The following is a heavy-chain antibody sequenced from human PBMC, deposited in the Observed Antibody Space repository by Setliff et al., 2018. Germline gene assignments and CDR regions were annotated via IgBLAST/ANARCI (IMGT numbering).Heavy chain of an antibody. CDR2: MNPNSGNT. D-gene: IGHD4-17*01. Sequence: EASVKVSCKASGYTFTSYDINWVRQATGQGLEWMGWMNPNSGNTGYAQKFQGRVTMTRNTSISTAYMELSSLRSEDTAVYYCARGGYRAEYGDYGDAFDIWGQGTMVTVSS. CDR3: ARGGYRAEYGDYGDAFDI. J-gene: IGHJ3*02. CDR1: GYTFTSYD. V-gene: IGHV1-8*01.